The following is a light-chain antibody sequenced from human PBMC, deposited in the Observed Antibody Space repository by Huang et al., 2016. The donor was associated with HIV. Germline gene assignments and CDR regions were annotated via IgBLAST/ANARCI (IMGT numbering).Light chain of an antibody. CDR1: QSVGSN. CDR3: QQYNNWPRT. Sequence: EIVMTQSPATLSVSPGERATLSCRASQSVGSNLAWYRQNPGQAPWLLIYGASTRATGIPARCSGSGCGTEFTLTISSLQSEDFAVYYCQQYNNWPRTFGQGTKVEI. CDR2: GAS. J-gene: IGKJ1*01. V-gene: IGKV3-15*01.